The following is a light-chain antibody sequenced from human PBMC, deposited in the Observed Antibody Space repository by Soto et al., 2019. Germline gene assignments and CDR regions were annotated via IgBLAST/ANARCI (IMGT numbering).Light chain of an antibody. Sequence: DIKMTQSPSTLSAYEGDRVTITCRASRNIERWLAWYQQKPGKPPKLLILNASTLGSGVPSRFSGSGSGTEFTLTISGLQPDDFATYYCQHCDTSWPFGQGTKVDIK. J-gene: IGKJ1*01. V-gene: IGKV1-5*01. CDR3: QHCDTSWP. CDR2: NAS. CDR1: RNIERW.